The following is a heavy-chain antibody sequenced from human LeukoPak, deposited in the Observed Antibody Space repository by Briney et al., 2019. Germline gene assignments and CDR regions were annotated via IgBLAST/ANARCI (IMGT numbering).Heavy chain of an antibody. CDR1: GGSISSYY. CDR3: VRDYHYYNSGSPLFDY. Sequence: PSETLSLTRTVSGGSISSYYWSWIRQPAGKGLEWIGRIHTSGSTNYNSSLKSRVTMSVDTSKNQFSLKLSSVTAADTAVYYCVRDYHYYNSGSPLFDYWGQGTLVTVSS. D-gene: IGHD3-10*01. J-gene: IGHJ4*02. V-gene: IGHV4-4*07. CDR2: IHTSGST.